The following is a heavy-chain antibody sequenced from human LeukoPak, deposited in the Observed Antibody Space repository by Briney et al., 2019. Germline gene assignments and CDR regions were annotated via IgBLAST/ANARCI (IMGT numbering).Heavy chain of an antibody. V-gene: IGHV3-66*01. J-gene: IGHJ6*02. CDR3: SRDPAMTSGYVMDV. CDR1: GFTVNRSF. D-gene: IGHD4-11*01. CDR2: IYTGGST. Sequence: GGSLRLSCAASGFTVNRSFMSWVRQAPGKGLEWVSVIYTGGSTYYADSVKGRFTISRDDSKNMVYLQMNSLRAEDTAVYFCSRDPAMTSGYVMDVWGQGTTVTVSS.